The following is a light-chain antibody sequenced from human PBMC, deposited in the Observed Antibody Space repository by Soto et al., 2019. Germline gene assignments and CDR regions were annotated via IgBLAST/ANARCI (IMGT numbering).Light chain of an antibody. CDR3: KQSHSTPYS. CDR2: AAS. Sequence: DIQMTQSPSSLSASVGDRVTITCRASQSISNYVSWCQQKPGKAPNLLIYAASSLQSGVPSRFSGSGSGTYFTLTISSLQPEDFATYYCKQSHSTPYSFGQGTKLEIK. CDR1: QSISNY. V-gene: IGKV1-39*01. J-gene: IGKJ2*01.